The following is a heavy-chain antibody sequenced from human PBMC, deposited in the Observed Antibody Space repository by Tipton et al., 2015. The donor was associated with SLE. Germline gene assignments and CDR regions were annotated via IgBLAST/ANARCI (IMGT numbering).Heavy chain of an antibody. CDR2: ISYDGGNK. J-gene: IGHJ4*02. CDR1: GFTFSSYA. V-gene: IGHV3-30-3*01. D-gene: IGHD6-13*01. Sequence: SLRLSCAASGFTFSSYAMHWVRQAPGKGLEWVAVISYDGGNKYYADSVKGRFTISRDNSKNTLYLQMNSLRAEDTAVYYCARGWYSSSSGGNYFDYWGQGTLVTVSS. CDR3: ARGWYSSSSGGNYFDY.